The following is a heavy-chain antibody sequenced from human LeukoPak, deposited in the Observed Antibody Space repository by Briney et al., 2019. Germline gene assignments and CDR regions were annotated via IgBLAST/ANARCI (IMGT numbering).Heavy chain of an antibody. D-gene: IGHD1-26*01. V-gene: IGHV1-69*13. CDR2: IIPIFGTA. CDR1: GYTFTNFG. J-gene: IGHJ5*02. Sequence: ASVKVSCKASGYTFTNFGISWVRQAPGQGLEWMGGIIPIFGTANYAQKFQGRVTITADESTSTAYVELSSLRSEDTAVYYCARGESHEVGATILGSWGQGTLVTVSS. CDR3: ARGESHEVGATILGS.